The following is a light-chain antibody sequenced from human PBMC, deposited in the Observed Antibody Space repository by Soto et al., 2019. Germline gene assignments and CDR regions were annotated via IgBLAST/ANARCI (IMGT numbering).Light chain of an antibody. V-gene: IGLV1-40*01. CDR1: SSNIVADYD. J-gene: IGLJ2*01. CDR2: GNS. CDR3: QSYDSSLSGYVV. Sequence: QSVLTQPTSVSGAPGQRVTISCTGSSSNIVADYDVHWYQHLPGTAPKLLIYGNSNRPSGVPDRFSGSKSGTSASLAITGLQAGDEADYYCQSYDSSLSGYVVFGGGTQLTVL.